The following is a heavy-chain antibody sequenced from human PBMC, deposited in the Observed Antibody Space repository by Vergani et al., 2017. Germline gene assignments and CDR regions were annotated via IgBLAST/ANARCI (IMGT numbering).Heavy chain of an antibody. V-gene: IGHV3-11*04. CDR1: GFTFSDYY. CDR2: ISSSGSTI. J-gene: IGHJ6*02. CDR3: AEDYGRCFDWSKYYYYGMDV. Sequence: QVQLVESGGGLVKPGGSLRLSCAASGFTFSDYYMSWIRQAPGKGLEWVSYISSSGSTIYYADSVKGRFTISRDDAKNSLYLQMNSLRAEDTAVYYCAEDYGRCFDWSKYYYYGMDVWGQGTTVTVSS. D-gene: IGHD3-9*01.